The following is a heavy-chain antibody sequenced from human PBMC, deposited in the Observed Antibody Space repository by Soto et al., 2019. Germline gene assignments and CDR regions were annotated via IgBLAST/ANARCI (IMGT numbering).Heavy chain of an antibody. D-gene: IGHD6-6*01. CDR1: GGSISSGGYY. Sequence: QVQLQESGPGLVKPSQTLSLTCTVSGGSISSGGYYWSWIRQHPGKGLEWIGYIYYSGSTYYNQSLKSRVTISVDTSKNQFSLKLSSVTGADTAVYYCARDRGSSSWFDPWGQGTLVTVSS. CDR3: ARDRGSSSWFDP. J-gene: IGHJ5*02. CDR2: IYYSGST. V-gene: IGHV4-31*03.